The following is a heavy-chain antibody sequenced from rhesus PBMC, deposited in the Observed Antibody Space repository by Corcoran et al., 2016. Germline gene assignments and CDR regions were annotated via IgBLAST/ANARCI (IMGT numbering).Heavy chain of an antibody. Sequence: QVQLQESGPGLVKPSETLSLTCAVSGYSISSHYRSWLRQPPGKGLEWIGYIYGSDGSNYYNPSLKRRVTMSTDTSKNHFSLKLTSVTAADTAVYYCTRDFDYDFDYWGQGVLVTVSS. CDR1: GYSISSHY. CDR3: TRDFDYDFDY. V-gene: IGHV4-160*01. J-gene: IGHJ4*01. CDR2: IYGSDGSN. D-gene: IGHD3-40*01.